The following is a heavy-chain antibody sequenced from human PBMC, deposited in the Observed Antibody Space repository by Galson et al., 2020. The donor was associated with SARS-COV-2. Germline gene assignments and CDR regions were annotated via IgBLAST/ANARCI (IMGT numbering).Heavy chain of an antibody. CDR1: GGSLSSGDYY. CDR2: IYYSGST. J-gene: IGHJ5*02. V-gene: IGHV4-30-4*01. CDR3: ARAKRITIFGVVNWFDP. D-gene: IGHD3-3*01. Sequence: ETSETLSLTCTVSGGSLSSGDYYWSWIRQPPGKGLEWIGYIYYSGSTYYNPSLKSRVTISVDTSKNQFSLKLSSVTAADTAVYYCARAKRITIFGVVNWFDPWGQGTLVTVSS.